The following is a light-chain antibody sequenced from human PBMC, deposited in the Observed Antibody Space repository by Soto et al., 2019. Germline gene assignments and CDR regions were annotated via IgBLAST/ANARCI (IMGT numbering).Light chain of an antibody. CDR1: SSDVGAYDA. V-gene: IGLV2-23*01. CDR2: RGT. CDR3: CSYAGIYVYV. J-gene: IGLJ1*01. Sequence: QSVLAQPASVSGSPGQSITISCTGTSSDVGAYDAVSWYQQHPGKAPQVIIYRGTKRPSGVSTRFSGSKSANTASLTISGLQVGDEADYYCCSYAGIYVYVLGSGT.